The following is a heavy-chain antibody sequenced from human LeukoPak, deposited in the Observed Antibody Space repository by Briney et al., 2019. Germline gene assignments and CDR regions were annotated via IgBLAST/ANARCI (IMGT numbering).Heavy chain of an antibody. D-gene: IGHD1-1*01. CDR1: GYSCSNYW. Sequence: GESLKISCKASGYSCSNYWIVWVLHVPGKGLEWMGIVYPRDSDTRYSPSFQGQVTISADKYISTAYLQWSSLKASDTAVYYCARPGERSRRDWNLDQWGQGTLVTVSS. J-gene: IGHJ4*02. V-gene: IGHV5-51*01. CDR2: VYPRDSDT. CDR3: ARPGERSRRDWNLDQ.